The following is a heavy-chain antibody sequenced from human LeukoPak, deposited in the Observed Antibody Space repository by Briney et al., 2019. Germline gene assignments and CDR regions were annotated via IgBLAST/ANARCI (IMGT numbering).Heavy chain of an antibody. D-gene: IGHD4-17*01. CDR2: FSWDGGST. CDR3: AKGGDDYGDLDAFDI. Sequence: GASLRLSSAASGFTFSSYAMSWVRQPPGKGLEWVSLFSWDGGSTYSADSVKGRLTISRANSKNSLYLQMNSLRTEDTALYYCAKGGDDYGDLDAFDIWGQGTMVTVSS. J-gene: IGHJ3*02. V-gene: IGHV3-43*01. CDR1: GFTFSSYA.